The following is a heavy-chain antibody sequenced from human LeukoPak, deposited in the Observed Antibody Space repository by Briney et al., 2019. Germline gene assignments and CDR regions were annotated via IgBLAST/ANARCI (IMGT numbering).Heavy chain of an antibody. CDR2: IYYSGSP. V-gene: IGHV4-30-4*08. D-gene: IGHD6-13*01. J-gene: IGHJ3*02. CDR1: GGSISSGDYY. Sequence: SETLSLTCTVSGGSISSGDYYWSWIRQPPGKGLEWIGYIYYSGSPYYNPSLKSRVTISVDTSKNQFSLKLSSVTAADTAVYYCARFELADAFDIWGQGTMVTVSS. CDR3: ARFELADAFDI.